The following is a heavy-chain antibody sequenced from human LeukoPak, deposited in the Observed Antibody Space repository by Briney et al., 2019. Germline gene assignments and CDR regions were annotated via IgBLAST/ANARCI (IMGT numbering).Heavy chain of an antibody. J-gene: IGHJ4*02. CDR3: ARLRSGSPWGLDY. CDR1: GGSISSYY. D-gene: IGHD6-6*01. Sequence: PSETLSLTCTVSGGSISSYYWSWIRQPPGKGLEWIGYISYSGSTNYNPSLKSRVTISVDTSRNQFSLKLSSVTAADTAVYYCARLRSGSPWGLDYWGQGTLVTVPS. V-gene: IGHV4-59*01. CDR2: ISYSGST.